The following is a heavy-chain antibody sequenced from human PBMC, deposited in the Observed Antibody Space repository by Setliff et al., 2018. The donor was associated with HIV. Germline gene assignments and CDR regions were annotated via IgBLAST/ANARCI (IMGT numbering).Heavy chain of an antibody. J-gene: IGHJ5*02. CDR1: GGSLSSHA. CDR2: ILPIFNKV. CDR3: ARDNVDSDSRTYLHH. Sequence: GASVKVSCKASGGSLSSHALHWVRQAPGQGLEWMGNILPIFNKVNYAQKFRGRVTITADKSTSTAYMELSSLTSDDAAVYFCARDNVDSDSRTYLHHWGQGTLVTVSS. V-gene: IGHV1-69*04. D-gene: IGHD3-22*01.